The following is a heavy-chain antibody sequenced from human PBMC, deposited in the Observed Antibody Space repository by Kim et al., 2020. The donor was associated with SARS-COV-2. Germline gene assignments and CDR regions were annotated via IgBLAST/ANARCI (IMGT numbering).Heavy chain of an antibody. CDR1: GFTFSSYA. Sequence: GGSLRLSCAASGFTFSSYAMHWVRQAPGKGLEWVAVISYDGSNKYYADSVKGRFTISRDNSKNTLYLQMNSLRAEDTAVYYCARAMYAFPQDYWGQGTLVTVSS. CDR2: ISYDGSNK. CDR3: ARAMYAFPQDY. J-gene: IGHJ4*02. V-gene: IGHV3-30-3*01. D-gene: IGHD3-10*02.